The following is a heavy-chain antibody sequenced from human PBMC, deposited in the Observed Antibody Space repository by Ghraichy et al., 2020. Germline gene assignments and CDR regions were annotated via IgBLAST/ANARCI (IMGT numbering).Heavy chain of an antibody. CDR1: GGSFSGYY. CDR2: INHSGST. V-gene: IGHV4-34*01. CDR3: ARREYYYGSGSYYQTSRSGRGMFDP. J-gene: IGHJ5*02. Sequence: SETLSLTCAVYGGSFSGYYWSWIRQPPGKGLEWIGEINHSGSTNYNPSLKSRVTISVDTSKNQFSLKLSSVTAADTAVYYCARREYYYGSGSYYQTSRSGRGMFDPWGQGTLVTVSS. D-gene: IGHD3-10*01.